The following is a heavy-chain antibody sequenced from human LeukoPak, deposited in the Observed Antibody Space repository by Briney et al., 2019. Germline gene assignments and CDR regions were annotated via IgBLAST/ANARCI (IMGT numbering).Heavy chain of an antibody. CDR3: AGIWFGELAGAFDI. D-gene: IGHD3-10*01. J-gene: IGHJ3*02. V-gene: IGHV4-59*01. Sequence: PSETLSLTCTVSGGSISSYYWSWIRQPPGKGLEWIGYIYYSGSTNYNPSLKSRVTISVDTSKNQFSLKLSSVTAADTAVYYCAGIWFGELAGAFDIWGQGTMVTLSS. CDR2: IYYSGST. CDR1: GGSISSYY.